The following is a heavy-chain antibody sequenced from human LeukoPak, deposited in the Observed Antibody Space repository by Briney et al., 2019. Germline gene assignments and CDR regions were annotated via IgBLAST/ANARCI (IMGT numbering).Heavy chain of an antibody. CDR3: ARVGPFLGTAYGGLNWFDP. CDR1: GYTFTGYY. Sequence: ASVKVSCKASGYTFTGYYMHWVRQAPGQGLEWMGWINPNSGGTNYAKKFQGRVTMTRETSISTAYMELSRLRSDDTAIYYCARVGPFLGTAYGGLNWFDPWGQGTLVTVSS. J-gene: IGHJ5*02. V-gene: IGHV1-2*02. CDR2: INPNSGGT. D-gene: IGHD5-18*01.